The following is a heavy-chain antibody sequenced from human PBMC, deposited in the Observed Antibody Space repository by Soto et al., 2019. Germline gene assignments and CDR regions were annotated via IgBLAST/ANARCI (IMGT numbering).Heavy chain of an antibody. CDR2: IYYSGST. CDR1: GGSISSGGYY. V-gene: IGHV4-31*03. CDR3: ALTGYSSGWRNGDY. Sequence: SETLSLTCTVSGGSISSGGYYWSWIRQHPGKGLEWIGDIYYSGSTNYNPSLKSRVTISVDTSKNQFSLKLSSVTAADTAVYYCALTGYSSGWRNGDYWGQGTLVTVSS. J-gene: IGHJ4*02. D-gene: IGHD6-19*01.